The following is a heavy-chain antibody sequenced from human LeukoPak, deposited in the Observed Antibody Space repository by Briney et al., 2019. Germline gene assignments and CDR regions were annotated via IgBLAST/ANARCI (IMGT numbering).Heavy chain of an antibody. V-gene: IGHV3-21*01. CDR2: ICGSSTTI. Sequence: PGGSLRLSCAASGFTLNGYYVRWVRQAPGKGLEGVSSICGSSTTIFYADSVKGRSTVSRDNAKKSVFLQMNSLRAEDTAVYYCARAIFGVAQPPYYFYHYMDVWGKGTTVTVSS. D-gene: IGHD3-3*01. J-gene: IGHJ6*03. CDR1: GFTLNGYY. CDR3: ARAIFGVAQPPYYFYHYMDV.